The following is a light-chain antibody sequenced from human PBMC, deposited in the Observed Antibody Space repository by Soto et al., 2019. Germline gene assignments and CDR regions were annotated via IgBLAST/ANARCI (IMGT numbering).Light chain of an antibody. J-gene: IGKJ3*01. CDR1: QTITGY. CDR3: QQSYSTPFT. Sequence: DIQMTQSPSSLSASVGDRVTVTCRASQTITGYLNWYQQKPGKAPKLLIYAASSLQSGVPSRFSGSVSGTDFTLTISSLQPEDFATYYCQQSYSTPFTFGPGTKVDIK. CDR2: AAS. V-gene: IGKV1-39*01.